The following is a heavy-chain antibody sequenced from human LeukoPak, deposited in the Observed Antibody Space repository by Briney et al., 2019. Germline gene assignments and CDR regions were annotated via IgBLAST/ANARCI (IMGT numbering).Heavy chain of an antibody. V-gene: IGHV4-61*02. D-gene: IGHD3-10*01. CDR1: GGSISSGSYY. CDR2: IYTSGST. J-gene: IGHJ3*02. Sequence: SSETLSLTCTVSGGSISSGSYYWSWIRQPAGKGLEWIGRIYTSGSTNYNPSLKSRVTISVDTSKNQFSLKLSSVTAADTAVYYCARGVWGITMVRGVTHDAFDIWGQGTMVTVSS. CDR3: ARGVWGITMVRGVTHDAFDI.